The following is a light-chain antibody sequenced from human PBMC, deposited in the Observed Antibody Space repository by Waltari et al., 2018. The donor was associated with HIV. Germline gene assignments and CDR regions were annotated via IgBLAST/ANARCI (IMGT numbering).Light chain of an antibody. CDR3: QQYGSSPWT. J-gene: IGKJ1*01. CDR1: QSVSRNY. CDR2: GAS. Sequence: EIVLTQSPGTLSLSPGERATLSCRASQSVSRNYLAWYQQIPGQAPRLLIYGASSRATDIPDRFSGSGSGTDFTLTISRLEPEDFAVYYCQQYGSSPWTFGQGTKVEIK. V-gene: IGKV3-20*01.